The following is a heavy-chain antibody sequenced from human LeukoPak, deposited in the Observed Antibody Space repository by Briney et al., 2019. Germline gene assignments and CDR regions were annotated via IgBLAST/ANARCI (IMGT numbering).Heavy chain of an antibody. V-gene: IGHV3-48*03. CDR2: ISSSGSTI. J-gene: IGHJ4*02. D-gene: IGHD2-8*01. CDR3: ARESIYALDY. Sequence: GGSLRLSCAASGITLSYYTMNWVRQAPGKGLEWVSYISSSGSTIYYADSVKGRFTISRDNAKNSLYLQMNSLGAEDTAVYYCARESIYALDYWGQGALVTVSS. CDR1: GITLSYYT.